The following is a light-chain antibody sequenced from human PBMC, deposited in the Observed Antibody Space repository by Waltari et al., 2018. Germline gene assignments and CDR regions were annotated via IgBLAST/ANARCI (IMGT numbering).Light chain of an antibody. Sequence: QSALTQPRSVSGSPGQSVTIPCTGTSGDVGGYNFVSWYQHLPGKAPKVLIYDVNERPSGVPDRFSGSKSGNTASLTISGLQPEDEADYYCCSYAGSYTLIFGGGTKLTVL. V-gene: IGLV2-11*01. J-gene: IGLJ2*01. CDR2: DVN. CDR3: CSYAGSYTLI. CDR1: SGDVGGYNF.